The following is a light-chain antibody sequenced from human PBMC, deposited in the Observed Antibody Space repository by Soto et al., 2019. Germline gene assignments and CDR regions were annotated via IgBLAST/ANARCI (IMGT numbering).Light chain of an antibody. CDR2: GAS. V-gene: IGKV3-20*01. J-gene: IGKJ3*01. Sequence: EIVLTQSPGTLSLSPGERATLFCRASQSVSSSYLACYQQRLGQAPRLLIYGASNRAPGIPDRFSGSGSGTDFTLTITRLEPEDFAMYFCQQYGSSLIFGPGTKVDIK. CDR3: QQYGSSLI. CDR1: QSVSSSY.